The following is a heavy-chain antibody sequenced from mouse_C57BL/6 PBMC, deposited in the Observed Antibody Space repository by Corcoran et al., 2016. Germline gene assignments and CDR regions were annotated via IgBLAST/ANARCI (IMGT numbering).Heavy chain of an antibody. CDR2: INPGDGDT. CDR1: GYAFSSYW. Sequence: QVQLQQSGAELEKPGASVKISCKASGYAFSSYWMNWVKQRPGKGLEWIGQINPGDGDTNYNGKFKGKATLTAGKSSSTAYMQLSSLTSEDSAVYFSAREGGYYGRLAYWGQGTLVTVSA. J-gene: IGHJ3*01. CDR3: AREGGYYGRLAY. D-gene: IGHD2-3*01. V-gene: IGHV1-80*01.